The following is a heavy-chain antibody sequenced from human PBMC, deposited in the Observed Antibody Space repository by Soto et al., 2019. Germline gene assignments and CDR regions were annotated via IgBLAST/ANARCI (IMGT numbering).Heavy chain of an antibody. CDR2: IGSKGETYAT. Sequence: EVQLVESGGDLVQPGGSLKLSCAASGFTFGASNLQWVRQASGKGLEWLGRIGSKGETYATTYAASVKGRFTISRDDSKKTAYLQMNNLESEDTAVYYCSRYDSDWFFNWGRGALVTVSS. CDR1: GFTFGASN. J-gene: IGHJ4*02. CDR3: SRYDSDWFFN. D-gene: IGHD3-9*01. V-gene: IGHV3-73*02.